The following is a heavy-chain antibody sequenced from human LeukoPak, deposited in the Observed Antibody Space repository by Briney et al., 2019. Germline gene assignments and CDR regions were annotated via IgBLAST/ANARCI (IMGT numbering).Heavy chain of an antibody. D-gene: IGHD1-14*01. CDR3: ATLSDRNFYYSYGLDV. CDR2: IGRYGVTT. CDR1: GFTLSTYE. V-gene: IGHV3-48*03. Sequence: PGGSLRLSCAASGFTLSTYEMNWVRQAPGKGLEWVAYIGRYGVTTYYADSVKGRFTISGDNAKNSLNLQMNSLRAEDTAVYYCATLSDRNFYYSYGLDVWGQGTTVTV. J-gene: IGHJ6*02.